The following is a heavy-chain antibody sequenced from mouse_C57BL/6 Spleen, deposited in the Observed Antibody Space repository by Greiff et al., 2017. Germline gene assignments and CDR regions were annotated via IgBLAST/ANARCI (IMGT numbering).Heavy chain of an antibody. CDR3: ARGGNYFAY. V-gene: IGHV1-85*01. CDR2: FYPRDGST. J-gene: IGHJ3*01. CDR1: GYTFTSYD. Sequence: QVQLQQSGPELVKPGASVKLSCKASGYTFTSYDINWVKQRPGQGLEWIGGFYPRDGSTKYNEKFKGKATLTVDTSSSTAYMELHSLTSEDSAVYFCARGGNYFAYWGQGTLVTVSA. D-gene: IGHD2-1*01.